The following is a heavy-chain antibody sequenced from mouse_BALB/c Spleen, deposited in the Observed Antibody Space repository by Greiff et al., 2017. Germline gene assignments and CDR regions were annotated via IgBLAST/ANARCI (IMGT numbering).Heavy chain of an antibody. CDR3: TRSVWAY. CDR1: GYTFTDYE. CDR2: IDPETGGT. Sequence: VQLQQSGAELVRPGASVTLSCKASGYTFTDYEMHWVKQTPVHGLEWIGAIDPETGGTAYNQKFKGKATLTADKSSSTAYMELRSLTSEDSAVYYCTRSVWAYWGQGTLVTVSA. V-gene: IGHV1-15*01. J-gene: IGHJ3*01.